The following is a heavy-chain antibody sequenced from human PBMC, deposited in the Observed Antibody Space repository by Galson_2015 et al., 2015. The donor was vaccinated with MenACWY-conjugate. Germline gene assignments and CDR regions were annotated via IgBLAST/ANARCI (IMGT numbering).Heavy chain of an antibody. J-gene: IGHJ3*01. Sequence: SLRLSCAASGFIFSSYGMHWVRQAPGKGLEWVAVIWYDVSNKYYADSVKGRFTISRDKSKNTLYLQMNSLRAEDTAVYYCARESRGYSYSYVRDAFDVWGQGTMVTVSS. D-gene: IGHD5-18*01. CDR2: IWYDVSNK. CDR1: GFIFSSYG. CDR3: ARESRGYSYSYVRDAFDV. V-gene: IGHV3-33*01.